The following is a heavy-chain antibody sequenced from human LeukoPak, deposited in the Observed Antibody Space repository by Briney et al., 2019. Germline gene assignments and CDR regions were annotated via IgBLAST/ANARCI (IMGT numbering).Heavy chain of an antibody. CDR3: ARETTVIKKIDY. V-gene: IGHV3-21*01. J-gene: IGHJ4*02. Sequence: PGGSLRLSCAASGFSVSGHYMNWVRQAPGKGLEWVSSISSSSGYIYYADSVKGRFTISRDNAKNSLYLQMNSLRDEDTAIYYCARETTVIKKIDYWGQGTLVTVSS. CDR1: GFSVSGHY. CDR2: ISSSSGYI. D-gene: IGHD4-17*01.